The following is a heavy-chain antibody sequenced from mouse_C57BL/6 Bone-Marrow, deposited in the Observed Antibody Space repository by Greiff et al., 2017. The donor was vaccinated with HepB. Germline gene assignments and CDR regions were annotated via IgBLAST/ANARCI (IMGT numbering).Heavy chain of an antibody. Sequence: EVMLVESGGGLVQPGGSLSLSCAASGFTFTDYYMSWVRQPPGKALEWLGFIRNKANGYTTEYSASVKGRFTISRDNSQSILYLQMNALRAEDSATYYCARSNTTFDYWGQGTTLTVSS. CDR1: GFTFTDYY. CDR3: ARSNTTFDY. D-gene: IGHD1-1*01. V-gene: IGHV7-3*01. CDR2: IRNKANGYTT. J-gene: IGHJ2*01.